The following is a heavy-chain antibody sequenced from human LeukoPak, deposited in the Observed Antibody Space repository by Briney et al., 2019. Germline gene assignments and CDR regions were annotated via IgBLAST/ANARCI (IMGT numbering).Heavy chain of an antibody. CDR2: IYYSEST. CDR3: ARYSSGWQGYYFDY. CDR1: GGSFSGYY. Sequence: SETLSLTCAVYGGSFSGYYWSWIRQPPGKGLEWIGYIYYSESTNYNPSLKSRVTISVDTSKNQFSLKLSSVTAADTAVYYCARYSSGWQGYYFDYWGQGTLVTVSS. J-gene: IGHJ4*02. V-gene: IGHV4-59*01. D-gene: IGHD6-19*01.